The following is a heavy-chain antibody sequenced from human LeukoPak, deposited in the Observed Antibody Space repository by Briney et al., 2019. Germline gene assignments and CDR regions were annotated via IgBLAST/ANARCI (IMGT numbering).Heavy chain of an antibody. Sequence: REASVKVSCKASGYTFTSYYMHWVRQAPGQGLEWMGIINPSGGSTSYAQKFQGRVTMTEDTSTDTAYMELSSLRSEDTAVYYCATDTAMASGEYYFDYWGQGTLVTVSS. CDR3: ATDTAMASGEYYFDY. D-gene: IGHD5-18*01. CDR1: GYTFTSYY. CDR2: INPSGGST. J-gene: IGHJ4*02. V-gene: IGHV1-46*01.